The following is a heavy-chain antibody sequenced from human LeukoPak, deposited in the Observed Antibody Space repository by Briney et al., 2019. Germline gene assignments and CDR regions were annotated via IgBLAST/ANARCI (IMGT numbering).Heavy chain of an antibody. V-gene: IGHV3-23*01. CDR3: ARDLGSYFDY. D-gene: IGHD2-2*03. CDR1: GFTFSSYA. Sequence: PGGSLRLSCAASGFTFSSYAMNWVRQTPGKGLEWVSAISGSGDTTYYTDSVKGRFTISGDNSKNTLYLQMNSLRAEDTAIYYCARDLGSYFDYWGQGTLVTVSS. CDR2: ISGSGDTT. J-gene: IGHJ4*02.